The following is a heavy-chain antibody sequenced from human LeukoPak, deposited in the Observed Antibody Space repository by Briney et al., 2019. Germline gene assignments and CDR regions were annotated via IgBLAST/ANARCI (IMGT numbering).Heavy chain of an antibody. CDR1: GGSFSGYH. CDR2: INDRGRT. Sequence: SETLSLTCAVHGGSFSGYHWNWIRQSPEMGLEWIGEINDRGRTNYNPSLKSRVTLSVDTSRKQFSLRLSAVTAADTAIYYCARDPTTVVTLPYYFDFWGQGTLVTVSS. CDR3: ARDPTTVVTLPYYFDF. V-gene: IGHV4-34*01. J-gene: IGHJ4*02. D-gene: IGHD4-23*01.